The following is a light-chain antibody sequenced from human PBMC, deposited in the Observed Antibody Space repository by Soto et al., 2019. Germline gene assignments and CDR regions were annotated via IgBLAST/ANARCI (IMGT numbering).Light chain of an antibody. Sequence: DIHMTQSPSTLSASVGDRVTTTCRASQSISRWLAWYQQKPGKAPKVLIWDASSFQRGVPSRFSGSGSGTDLTLTISSLEPEDFAVYYCQQRRSWPPTITSGQGTRLEIK. V-gene: IGKV1-5*01. CDR1: QSISRW. J-gene: IGKJ5*01. CDR3: QQRRSWPPTIT. CDR2: DAS.